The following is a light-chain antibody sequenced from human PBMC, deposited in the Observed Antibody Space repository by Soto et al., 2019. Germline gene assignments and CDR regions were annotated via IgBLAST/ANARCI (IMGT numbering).Light chain of an antibody. CDR2: DVI. V-gene: IGLV2-11*01. CDR1: SSDVGDYNY. J-gene: IGLJ1*01. CDR3: CSYAGSYTYV. Sequence: QSALTQPRSVSGSPGQSVTISCIGTSSDVGDYNYVSWYQQHPGKVPKLMIYDVIKRPSGVPDRFSGSKSGNTASLTISGLQADDEADYYCCSYAGSYTYVFGTGTKLTVL.